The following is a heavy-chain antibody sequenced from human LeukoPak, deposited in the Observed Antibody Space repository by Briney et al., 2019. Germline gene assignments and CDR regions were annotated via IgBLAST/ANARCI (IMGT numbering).Heavy chain of an antibody. D-gene: IGHD3-22*01. CDR1: GFTFSSYG. CDR2: ISWNSGSI. Sequence: GGTLRLSCAVSGFTFSSYGMSWVRQAPGKGLEWVSGISWNSGSIGYADSVKGRFTISRDNAKNSLYLQMNSLRAEDMALYYCAADSSGNFDYWGQGTLVTVSS. J-gene: IGHJ4*02. CDR3: AADSSGNFDY. V-gene: IGHV3-9*03.